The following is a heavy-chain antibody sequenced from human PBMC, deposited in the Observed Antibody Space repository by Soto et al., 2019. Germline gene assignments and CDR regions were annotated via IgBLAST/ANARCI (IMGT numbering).Heavy chain of an antibody. J-gene: IGHJ6*02. D-gene: IGHD5-18*01. V-gene: IGHV3-30-3*01. Sequence: QVQLVESGGGVVQPGRSLRLSCAASGFTFSSYAMHWVRQAPGKGLEWVAVISYDGSNKYYADSVKGRFTISRDNSKNTLYLQMNSLRAEDTAVYYCARGWGQLWLVYYGMDVWGQGTTVTVSS. CDR3: ARGWGQLWLVYYGMDV. CDR2: ISYDGSNK. CDR1: GFTFSSYA.